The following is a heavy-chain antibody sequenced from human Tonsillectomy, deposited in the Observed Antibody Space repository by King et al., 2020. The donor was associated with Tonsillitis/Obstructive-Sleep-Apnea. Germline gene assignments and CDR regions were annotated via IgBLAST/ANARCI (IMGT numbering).Heavy chain of an antibody. CDR1: GYTFSSYG. V-gene: IGHV1-18*01. CDR3: VGESYVGWSGLEDYYGMDV. CDR2: ISAYNGNT. J-gene: IGHJ6*02. Sequence: QLVQSGAEVKKPGASVKVSCKASGYTFSSYGISWVRQAPGQGLEWMGWISAYNGNTNYVQKIQGRVTMTTKKSTSTAYMELRGLRSDDTAVYYCVGESYVGWSGLEDYYGMDVWGQGTTVIVSS. D-gene: IGHD3-3*01.